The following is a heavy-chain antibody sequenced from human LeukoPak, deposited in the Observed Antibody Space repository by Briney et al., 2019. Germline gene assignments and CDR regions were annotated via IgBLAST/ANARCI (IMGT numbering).Heavy chain of an antibody. V-gene: IGHV3-23*01. CDR3: AYMRGLYYGIDY. CDR2: TSDRGDYT. D-gene: IGHD3-10*01. Sequence: GGSLRLSCAASGFTFSDHAMSWVRQAPGKGLEWVSGTSDRGDYTYYADSVKGRFTISRDNSKNTLYLQMNSLRAEDTAVYYCAYMRGLYYGIDYWGQGTLVTVSS. CDR1: GFTFSDHA. J-gene: IGHJ4*02.